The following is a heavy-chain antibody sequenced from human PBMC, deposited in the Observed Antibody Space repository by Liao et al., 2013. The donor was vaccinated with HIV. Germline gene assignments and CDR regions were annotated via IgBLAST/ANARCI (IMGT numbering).Heavy chain of an antibody. CDR2: IYDSGST. CDR3: ARGLVGPTNYYYYYYMDV. D-gene: IGHD1-26*01. V-gene: IGHV4-59*12. CDR1: GGSISSYY. Sequence: QVQLQESGPGLVKPSETLSLTCTVSGGSISSYYWSWIRQPPGKGLEWIGYIYDSGSTYYNPSLKSRVTISVDTSKNQFSLKLSSVTAADTAVYYCARGLVGPTNYYYYYYMDVWGKGTTVTVSS. J-gene: IGHJ6*03.